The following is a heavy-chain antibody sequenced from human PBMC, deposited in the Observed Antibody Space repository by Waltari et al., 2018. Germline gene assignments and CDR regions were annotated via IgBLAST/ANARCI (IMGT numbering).Heavy chain of an antibody. CDR2: IYYSGST. CDR1: GGSISSSSYY. CDR3: ARLSGRWELLDY. D-gene: IGHD1-26*01. Sequence: QLQLQESGPGLVKPSETLSLTCTVSGGSISSSSYYWGWIHQPPGKGLEWIGSIYYSGSTYYNPALKSRVTISVDTSKNQFSLKLSSVTAADTAVYYCARLSGRWELLDYWGQGTLVTVSS. V-gene: IGHV4-39*07. J-gene: IGHJ4*02.